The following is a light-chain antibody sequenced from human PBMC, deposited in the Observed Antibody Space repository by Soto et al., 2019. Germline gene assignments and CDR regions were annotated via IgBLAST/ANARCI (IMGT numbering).Light chain of an antibody. CDR3: SSYAGSNNYVV. CDR2: EVS. J-gene: IGLJ2*01. Sequence: QSALTQPPSASGSPGQSGTISCTGTSSDVGGYNYVSWYQQHPGKAPKLMIYEVSKRPSGVPDRFSGSKSGNTASLTVSGLQAEEEADYYCSSYAGSNNYVVFGGGTQLTVL. CDR1: SSDVGGYNY. V-gene: IGLV2-8*01.